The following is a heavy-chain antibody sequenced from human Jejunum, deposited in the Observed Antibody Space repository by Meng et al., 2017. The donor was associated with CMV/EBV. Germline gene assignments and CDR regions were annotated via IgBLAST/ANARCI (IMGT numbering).Heavy chain of an antibody. V-gene: IGHV4-39*07. Sequence: LRRQGSGPGLVKPSETLSLTCTVSGGSISSRSYYWGWIRQPPGKGLEWIGSIYYSGSTYYNPSLKSRVTISVDTSKNQFFLKLSSVTAADTAVYHCLRGSGGSVWGQGTLVTVSS. CDR3: LRGSGGSV. CDR2: IYYSGST. J-gene: IGHJ1*01. CDR1: GGSISSRSYY. D-gene: IGHD3-10*01.